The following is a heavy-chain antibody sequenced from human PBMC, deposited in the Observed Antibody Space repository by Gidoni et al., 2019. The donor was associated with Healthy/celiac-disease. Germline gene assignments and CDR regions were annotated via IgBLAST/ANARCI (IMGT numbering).Heavy chain of an antibody. CDR1: GYSFTSDW. V-gene: IGHV5-51*01. CDR2: IYPGDSDT. D-gene: IGHD3-10*01. J-gene: IGHJ5*02. CDR3: ARRITMVRGGYWFDP. Sequence: EVQLVKSGAEVKKPGESLKISCKCSGYSFTSDWIGWVRQLPGKGVEWMGVIYPGDSDTRYSPSFQGQVTISADKSISTAYLQWSSLKASDTAMYYCARRITMVRGGYWFDPWGQGTLVTVSS.